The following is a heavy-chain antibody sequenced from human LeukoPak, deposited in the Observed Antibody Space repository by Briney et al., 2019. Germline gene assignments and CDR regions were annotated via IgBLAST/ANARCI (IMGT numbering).Heavy chain of an antibody. Sequence: SETLSLTCTVSGGSISSSSYYWGWIRQPPGKGLEWIGSIYYSGSTYYNPSLKSRVTISVDTSKNQFSLKLSSVTAADTAVYYCARQSEGYDSSGYAFDIWGQGTMVTVSS. CDR2: IYYSGST. CDR1: GGSISSSSYY. D-gene: IGHD3-22*01. V-gene: IGHV4-39*01. CDR3: ARQSEGYDSSGYAFDI. J-gene: IGHJ3*02.